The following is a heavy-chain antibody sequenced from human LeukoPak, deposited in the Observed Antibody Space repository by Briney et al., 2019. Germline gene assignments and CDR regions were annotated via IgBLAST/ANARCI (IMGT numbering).Heavy chain of an antibody. J-gene: IGHJ5*02. Sequence: GGSLRLSCAASGFTFSNLWMHWVRQAPGKGLLWVSRINSDGSSPTYADSVKGRFTISRDNAKNTLYLQMNSLTTEDTAVYYCARGFAVNWFDPWGQGTLVTVSP. V-gene: IGHV3-74*01. CDR2: INSDGSSP. D-gene: IGHD3-16*01. CDR1: GFTFSNLW. CDR3: ARGFAVNWFDP.